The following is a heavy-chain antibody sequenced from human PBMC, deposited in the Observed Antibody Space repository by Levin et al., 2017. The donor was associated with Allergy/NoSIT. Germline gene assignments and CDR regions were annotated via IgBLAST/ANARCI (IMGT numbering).Heavy chain of an antibody. CDR1: GASVSSGVYY. CDR3: ARGLDYSKLGY. Sequence: SETLSLTCTVSGASVSSGVYYWSWIRQHPGKGLEFIGFIHPSGSTYYKPSLNSRVIMSVDTSKNQISLKMTSVTAADTAVYYCARGLDYSKLGYWGQGTLVTVSS. D-gene: IGHD4-11*01. CDR2: IHPSGST. V-gene: IGHV4-31*03. J-gene: IGHJ4*02.